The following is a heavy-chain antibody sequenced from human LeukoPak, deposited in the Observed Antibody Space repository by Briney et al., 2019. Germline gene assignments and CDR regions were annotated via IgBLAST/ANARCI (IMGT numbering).Heavy chain of an antibody. CDR3: ARLLVGAEDY. D-gene: IGHD1-26*01. CDR2: INPDGSTT. Sequence: GESLRLSCAASGFTFSRYWIHWVRQAPGKGLEWVSRINPDGSTTTYADSVKGRFTISRDNAKNTVYLQMNSLRAEDTAVYYCARLLVGAEDYWGQGTLVTVSS. CDR1: GFTFSRYW. V-gene: IGHV3-74*01. J-gene: IGHJ4*02.